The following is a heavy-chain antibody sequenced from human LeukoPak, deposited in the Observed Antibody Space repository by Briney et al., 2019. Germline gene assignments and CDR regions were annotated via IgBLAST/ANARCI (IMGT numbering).Heavy chain of an antibody. J-gene: IGHJ4*02. CDR2: IYYSGST. Sequence: SETLSLTCTVSGGSLSSSSYYWGWVRQPPGTGLEWIGSIYYSGSTYYNPSLKSRVTISVNTSKNQFSLKLSCVAAADTAVYCCARHNNPWLAYFDYWGQGALVTVSS. V-gene: IGHV4-39*01. CDR3: ARHNNPWLAYFDY. D-gene: IGHD6-19*01. CDR1: GGSLSSSSYY.